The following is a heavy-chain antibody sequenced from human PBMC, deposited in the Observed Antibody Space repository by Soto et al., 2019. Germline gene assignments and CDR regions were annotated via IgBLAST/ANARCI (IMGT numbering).Heavy chain of an antibody. V-gene: IGHV1-69*13. CDR3: AREYYGSGSYYVDYYYYGMDV. J-gene: IGHJ6*02. CDR2: IIPIFGTA. Sequence: GASVKVSCKASGGTFSSYAISWVRQAPGQGLEWMGGIIPIFGTANYAQKFQGRVTITADESTSTAYMELSSLRSEDTAVYYCAREYYGSGSYYVDYYYYGMDVWGQGTTVTVSS. D-gene: IGHD3-10*01. CDR1: GGTFSSYA.